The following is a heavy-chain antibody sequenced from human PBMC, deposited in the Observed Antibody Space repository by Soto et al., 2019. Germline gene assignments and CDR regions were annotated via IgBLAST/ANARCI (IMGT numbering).Heavy chain of an antibody. D-gene: IGHD2-15*01. Sequence: SETLSLTCTVSGGSISSDYWSWIRQPPGKGLEWIGYIYYSGSTNHNPSLKSRVTISVDPPKNQFSLKLSSVTAADTAVYYCAREDKSAPDHWGQGTLVTVSS. CDR3: AREDKSAPDH. CDR2: IYYSGST. V-gene: IGHV4-59*08. CDR1: GGSISSDY. J-gene: IGHJ5*02.